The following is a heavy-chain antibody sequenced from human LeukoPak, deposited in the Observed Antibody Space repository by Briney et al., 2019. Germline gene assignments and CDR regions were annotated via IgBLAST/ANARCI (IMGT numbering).Heavy chain of an antibody. J-gene: IGHJ6*03. Sequence: GGSLRLSCAASGFTFSTYNMNWVRQAPGKGLEWVSSISGSSSYIYYADSVKGRFSISRDNAKNSLYLQMNSLRAEDTAVYYCAKVHAPCGGDCSYYYYYMDVWGKGTTVTISS. D-gene: IGHD2-21*02. V-gene: IGHV3-21*04. CDR1: GFTFSTYN. CDR2: ISGSSSYI. CDR3: AKVHAPCGGDCSYYYYYMDV.